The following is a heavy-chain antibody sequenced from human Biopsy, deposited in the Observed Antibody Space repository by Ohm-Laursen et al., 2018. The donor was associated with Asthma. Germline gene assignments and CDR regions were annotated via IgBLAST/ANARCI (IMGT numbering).Heavy chain of an antibody. CDR2: IKHDGSEK. CDR1: GFTFGDYW. Sequence: SLRLSCSASGFTFGDYWMSWVRQVPGKGLEWVANIKHDGSEKNHVDSPKGRFTISRDNAKNLLFLQMNSLRAEGTAVYYCARTFHFWSPYHAEHYQLWGQGTLVTVSS. CDR3: ARTFHFWSPYHAEHYQL. V-gene: IGHV3-7*01. J-gene: IGHJ1*01. D-gene: IGHD3-3*01.